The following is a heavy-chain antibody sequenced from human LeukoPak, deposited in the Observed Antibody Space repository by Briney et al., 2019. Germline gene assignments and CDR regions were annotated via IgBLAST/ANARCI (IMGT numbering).Heavy chain of an antibody. J-gene: IGHJ3*02. CDR3: AREAGYYDSGGLCCAFDI. Sequence: PGGSLRLSCAASGFTFSSYSMNWVRQAPGKGLEWVSSISISSSYIYYADSVKGRFTISRDNAKNSLYLQMNSLRAEDTAVYYCAREAGYYDSGGLCCAFDIWGQGTMVTVSS. CDR1: GFTFSSYS. D-gene: IGHD3-22*01. V-gene: IGHV3-21*01. CDR2: ISISSSYI.